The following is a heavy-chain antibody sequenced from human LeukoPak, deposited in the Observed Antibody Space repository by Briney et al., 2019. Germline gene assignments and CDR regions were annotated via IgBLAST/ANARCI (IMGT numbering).Heavy chain of an antibody. D-gene: IGHD5-24*01. CDR2: IYSGGST. CDR1: GFTVSSNY. CDR3: ARDISRAGYNYGYYYGMDV. Sequence: AGGSLRLSCAASGFTVSSNYMSWVRQAPGKGLEWVSVIYSGGSTYYADSVKGRFTISRDNSKNTLYLQMNSLRVEDTAVYYCARDISRAGYNYGYYYGMDVWGQGTTVTVSS. V-gene: IGHV3-53*01. J-gene: IGHJ6*02.